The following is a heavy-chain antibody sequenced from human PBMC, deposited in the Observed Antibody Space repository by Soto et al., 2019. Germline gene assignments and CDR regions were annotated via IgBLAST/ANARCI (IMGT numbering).Heavy chain of an antibody. Sequence: GGSLRLSCEASGLTFSDFGMSWVRQIPGKGLEWVSTVNNDGRNTHYADSVEGRFTISRDNSKNTLYLQMGSLRAEDTAIYYCAKDAGNEESLFDYWGQGT. V-gene: IGHV3-23*01. CDR1: GLTFSDFG. CDR3: AKDAGNEESLFDY. J-gene: IGHJ4*02. CDR2: VNNDGRNT.